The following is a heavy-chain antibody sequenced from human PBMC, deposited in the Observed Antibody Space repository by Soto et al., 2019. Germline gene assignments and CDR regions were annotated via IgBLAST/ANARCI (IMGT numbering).Heavy chain of an antibody. CDR2: IYWDDDK. CDR3: AHASRYYGGKAFDY. CDR1: GFSLTTHGVA. D-gene: IGHD4-17*01. J-gene: IGHJ4*02. V-gene: IGHV2-5*02. Sequence: QITLKESGPTLVKPTQTLTLTCTFSGFSLTTHGVAVGWIRQPPGEALEWLALIYWDDDKRYSPSLRDRLTISQDTSKNPVVLTMTNMDPVDTATYYCAHASRYYGGKAFDYWGQGTLVTVSS.